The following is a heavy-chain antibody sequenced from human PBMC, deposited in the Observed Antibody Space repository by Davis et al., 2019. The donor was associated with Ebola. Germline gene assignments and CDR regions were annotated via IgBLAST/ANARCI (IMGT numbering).Heavy chain of an antibody. Sequence: GGSLRLSCTASGFTFSSYAMHWVRQAPGKGLEWVANIKQAGSEKYYVDSVKGRFTISRDNAKNSLYLQMNSLRAEDTAVYYCARDPWILWFRGGDYFDYWGQGTLVTVSS. D-gene: IGHD3-10*01. CDR1: GFTFSSYA. CDR2: IKQAGSEK. CDR3: ARDPWILWFRGGDYFDY. V-gene: IGHV3-7*03. J-gene: IGHJ4*02.